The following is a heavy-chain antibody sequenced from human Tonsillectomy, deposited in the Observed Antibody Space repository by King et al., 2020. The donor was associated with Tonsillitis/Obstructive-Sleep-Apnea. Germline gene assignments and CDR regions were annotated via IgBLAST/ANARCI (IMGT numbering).Heavy chain of an antibody. Sequence: VQLQESGPGLVKPSQTLSLTCTVSGGSISSGGYYWSWIRQHPGKGLEWIGYIYYSGSTYYNPSLKSRVTISVDTSKNQFSLKLSSVTAADTAVYYRARTTSGYGSGSYCPIYYFDFWGQGTLVTVSS. CDR2: IYYSGST. CDR1: GGSISSGGYY. V-gene: IGHV4-31*03. D-gene: IGHD3-10*01. CDR3: ARTTSGYGSGSYCPIYYFDF. J-gene: IGHJ4*02.